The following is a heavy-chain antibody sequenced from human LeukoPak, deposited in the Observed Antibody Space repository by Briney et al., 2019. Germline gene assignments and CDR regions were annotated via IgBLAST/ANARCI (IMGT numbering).Heavy chain of an antibody. D-gene: IGHD4/OR15-4a*01. V-gene: IGHV3-53*01. CDR2: IYSDNT. CDR3: ARRAGAYSHPYDF. CDR1: GFTVSSNS. J-gene: IGHJ4*02. Sequence: GVSLRRSCTVAGFTVSSNSMSWVHQAPGKGLEWVSFIYSDNTHYSDSVKGRFTISRDNSENTLYLQMNSLRAEDTAVYYCARRAGAYSHPYDFWGRGTLVTVSS.